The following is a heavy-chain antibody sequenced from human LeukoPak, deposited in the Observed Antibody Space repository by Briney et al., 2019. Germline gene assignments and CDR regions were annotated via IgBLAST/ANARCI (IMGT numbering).Heavy chain of an antibody. V-gene: IGHV4-34*01. J-gene: IGHJ4*02. CDR1: GGSFSGYY. Sequence: SETLSLTCAVYGGSFSGYYWSWIRQPPGKGLEWIGEINHSGTTNYNPSLKSRATISVDTTKNQFSLKLSSVTAADTAVYYCARGKAVTTKNFDYWGQGTLVTVSS. CDR2: INHSGTT. D-gene: IGHD4-17*01. CDR3: ARGKAVTTKNFDY.